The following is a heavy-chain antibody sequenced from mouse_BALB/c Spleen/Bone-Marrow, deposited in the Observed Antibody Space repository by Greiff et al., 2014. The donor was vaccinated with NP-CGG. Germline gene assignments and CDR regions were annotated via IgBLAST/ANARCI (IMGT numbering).Heavy chain of an antibody. CDR1: GFASSTYD. V-gene: IGHV5-12-1*01. D-gene: IGHD2-4*01. J-gene: IGHJ3*01. Sequence: DVKLQESGGGLVKPGGSLKLSCAASGFASSTYDMSWVRQTPEKRLEWVAYISSGGGNTYYPDTVKGRFTISRDNAKNTLSLQMSSLKSEDTAIFFCGRHSRDYDGFANWGQGTLVTVSA. CDR2: ISSGGGNT. CDR3: GRHSRDYDGFAN.